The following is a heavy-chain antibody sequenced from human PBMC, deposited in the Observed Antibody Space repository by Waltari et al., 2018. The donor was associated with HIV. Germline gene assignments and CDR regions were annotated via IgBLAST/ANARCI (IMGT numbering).Heavy chain of an antibody. D-gene: IGHD3-22*01. CDR3: ARVVSSGSYYVGLNWFHP. CDR1: GGSISSHY. J-gene: IGHJ5*02. V-gene: IGHV4-59*11. CDR2: IYYSGSP. Sequence: QVKLQESGPGLVKPSETLSLTCTVSGGSISSHYWSWIRQPPGKGLEWIGNIYYSGSPNYNQSLKGRVTISVDTSKNQFSLKLTSVTAADTAVYYCARVVSSGSYYVGLNWFHPWGQGTQVTVSS.